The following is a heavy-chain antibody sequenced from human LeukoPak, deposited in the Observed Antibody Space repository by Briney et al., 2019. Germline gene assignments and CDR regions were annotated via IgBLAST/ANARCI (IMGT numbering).Heavy chain of an antibody. J-gene: IGHJ2*01. Sequence: PGGSLRLSCAASGFTFSSYWMSWVRQATGEGLVWVAKINQDGTEKAYVDSVRGRFTISRDNAKNSLFLQMNSLRAEDTAVYYCARDPLYTSSTYYWYFDLWGRGTLVTVSS. V-gene: IGHV3-7*01. CDR1: GFTFSSYW. D-gene: IGHD6-13*01. CDR2: INQDGTEK. CDR3: ARDPLYTSSTYYWYFDL.